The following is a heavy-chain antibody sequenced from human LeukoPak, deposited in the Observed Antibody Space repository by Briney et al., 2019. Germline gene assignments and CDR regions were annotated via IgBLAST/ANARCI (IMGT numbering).Heavy chain of an antibody. Sequence: GGSLRLSCAATGFTFSSYEMNWVRQAPGKGLEWVSYISSSGSTIYYADSVKGRFTISRDNAKNSLYLQMNSLRAEDTAVYYCASFFGVVTTYDYYYGTDDWGQGTTVTVSS. D-gene: IGHD3-3*01. J-gene: IGHJ6*02. V-gene: IGHV3-48*03. CDR1: GFTFSSYE. CDR2: ISSSGSTI. CDR3: ASFFGVVTTYDYYYGTDD.